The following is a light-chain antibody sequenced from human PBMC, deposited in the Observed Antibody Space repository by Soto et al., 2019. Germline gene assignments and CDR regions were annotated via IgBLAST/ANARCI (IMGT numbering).Light chain of an antibody. J-gene: IGKJ2*02. CDR3: QQYNGYSGT. Sequence: DTQMTQSPSTLSASVGDRVTITCRASQNINSWLAWYQQKPGKAPKLLIYKASNLGSGVPSRFSGSASGTEFTRTISSLQPDDLATYYCQQYNGYSGTFGQGTKLEIK. CDR1: QNINSW. CDR2: KAS. V-gene: IGKV1-5*03.